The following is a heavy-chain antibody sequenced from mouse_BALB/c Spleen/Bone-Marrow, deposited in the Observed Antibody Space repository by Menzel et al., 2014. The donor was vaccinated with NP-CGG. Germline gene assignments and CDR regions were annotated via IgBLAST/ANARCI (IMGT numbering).Heavy chain of an antibody. V-gene: IGHV1-80*01. Sequence: VKLMESGAELVRPGSSVKISCKASGYAFSRSWMNWVKQRPGQGLEWIGQIYPGDDDTNYSGKFKGRATLTADKSSVTAYMQLNTLTSEDSAVYFCAVSTPLSYWGQWTLVTVSA. CDR1: GYAFSRSW. CDR3: AVSTPLSY. J-gene: IGHJ3*01. D-gene: IGHD6-1*01. CDR2: IYPGDDDT.